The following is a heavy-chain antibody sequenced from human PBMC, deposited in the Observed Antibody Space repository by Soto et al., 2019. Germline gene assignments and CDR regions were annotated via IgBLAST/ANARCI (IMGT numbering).Heavy chain of an antibody. V-gene: IGHV4-30-2*01. Sequence: ASETLSLTCAVSGGSISSGGYSWSWIRQPPGKGLEWIGYIYHSGSTYYNPSLKSRVTISVDRSKNQFSLKLSSVTAADTAVYYCARVRYYDFWSGTNGAWFDPWGQGTLVTVSS. CDR3: ARVRYYDFWSGTNGAWFDP. J-gene: IGHJ5*02. CDR2: IYHSGST. CDR1: GGSISSGGYS. D-gene: IGHD3-3*01.